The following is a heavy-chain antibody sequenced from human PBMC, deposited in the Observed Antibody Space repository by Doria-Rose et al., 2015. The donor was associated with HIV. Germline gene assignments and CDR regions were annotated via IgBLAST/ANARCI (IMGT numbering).Heavy chain of an antibody. V-gene: IGHV2-26*01. CDR3: ARIKSSRWYHKYYFDF. Sequence: SGPVLVKPTETLTLTCTVSGVSLSSPGMGVSWIRQPPGKALEWLASIFSDDEGSYKTSLKSRLTISRGTSKSQVVLTMTDRDPVGTATYYCARIKSSRWYHKYYFDFWGQGTLVIVSA. J-gene: IGHJ4*02. CDR2: IFSDDEG. D-gene: IGHD6-13*01. CDR1: GVSLSSPGMG.